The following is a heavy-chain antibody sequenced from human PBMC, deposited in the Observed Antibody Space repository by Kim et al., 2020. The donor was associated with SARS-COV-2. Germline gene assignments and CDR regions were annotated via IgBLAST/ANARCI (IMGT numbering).Heavy chain of an antibody. CDR2: IYYSGST. D-gene: IGHD4-17*01. Sequence: SETLSLTCTVSGGSISSSSYYWGWIRQPPGKGLEWIGSIYYSGSTYYNPSLKSRVTISVDTSKNQFSLKLSSVTAADTAVYYCARDPRDYGDYSHYWGQGTLVTVSS. J-gene: IGHJ4*02. CDR3: ARDPRDYGDYSHY. CDR1: GGSISSSSYY. V-gene: IGHV4-39*07.